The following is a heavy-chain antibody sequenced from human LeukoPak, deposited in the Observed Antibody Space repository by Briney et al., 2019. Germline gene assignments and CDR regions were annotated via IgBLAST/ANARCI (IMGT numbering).Heavy chain of an antibody. D-gene: IGHD3-3*01. CDR1: GGSISSYY. V-gene: IGHV4-39*01. CDR3: ARQGYYDFWGTDYYFDY. Sequence: SETLSLTCTVSGGSISSYYWGWIRQPPGKGLEWIGSIYYSGSTYYNPSLKSRVTISVDTSKNQFSLKLSSVTAADTAVYYCARQGYYDFWGTDYYFDYWGQGTLVTVSS. CDR2: IYYSGST. J-gene: IGHJ4*02.